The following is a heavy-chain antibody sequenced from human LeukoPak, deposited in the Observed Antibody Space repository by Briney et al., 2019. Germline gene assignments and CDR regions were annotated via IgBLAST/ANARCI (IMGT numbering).Heavy chain of an antibody. D-gene: IGHD2-15*01. CDR3: ARAADCSGGSCYFWFDP. CDR2: IYHSGST. V-gene: IGHV4-30-2*01. J-gene: IGHJ5*02. CDR1: GGSITSGGYS. Sequence: SETLSLTCAVSGGSITSGGYSWSWIRQPPGKGLEWIGYIYHSGSTYYNPSLKSRVTLSVDRSKNQFSLKLSSVTAADTAVYYCARAADCSGGSCYFWFDPWGQGTLVTVSS.